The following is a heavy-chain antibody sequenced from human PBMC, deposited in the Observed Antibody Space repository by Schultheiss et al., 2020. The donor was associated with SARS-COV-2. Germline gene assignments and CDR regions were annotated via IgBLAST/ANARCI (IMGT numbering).Heavy chain of an antibody. J-gene: IGHJ6*03. CDR1: GGSISSGGYY. Sequence: SETLSLTCTVSGGSISSGGYYWSWIRQPPGKGLEWIGYIYYSGSTNYNPSLKSRVTISVDTSKNQFSLKLSSVTAADTAVYYCAGIVVVPYYYYMDVWGKGTTVTVSS. CDR3: AGIVVVPYYYYMDV. V-gene: IGHV4-61*08. D-gene: IGHD2-2*01. CDR2: IYYSGST.